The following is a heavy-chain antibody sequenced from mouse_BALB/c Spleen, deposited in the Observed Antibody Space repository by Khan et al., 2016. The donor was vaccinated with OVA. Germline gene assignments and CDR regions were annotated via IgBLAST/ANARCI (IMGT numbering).Heavy chain of an antibody. CDR1: GFTFSDYY. CDR3: ARGYYGDPFAY. V-gene: IGHV5-4*02. CDR2: ISDGGSYI. J-gene: IGHJ3*01. D-gene: IGHD2-13*01. Sequence: EVELVESGGGLVKPGGSLKLSCAASGFTFSDYYMYWIRQTPEKRLEWVATISDGGSYIYYADSVKGRPTISRDNAKNNLYLQMSSLKSEDIAMDYCARGYYGDPFAYWGQGTLVTVSA.